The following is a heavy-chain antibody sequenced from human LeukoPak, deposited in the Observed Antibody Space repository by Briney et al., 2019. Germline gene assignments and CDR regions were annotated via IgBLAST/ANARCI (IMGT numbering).Heavy chain of an antibody. V-gene: IGHV3-53*01. CDR2: IYSGGST. D-gene: IGHD3-10*01. J-gene: IGHJ6*02. CDR3: ARDGLSGSYYPYYYGMDV. CDR1: GFTFSSYS. Sequence: GGSLRLSCAASGFTFSSYSMNWARQAPGKGLEWVSVIYSGGSTYYADSVKGRFTISRDNSKNTLYLQMNSLRAEDTAVYYCARDGLSGSYYPYYYGMDVWGQGTTVTVSS.